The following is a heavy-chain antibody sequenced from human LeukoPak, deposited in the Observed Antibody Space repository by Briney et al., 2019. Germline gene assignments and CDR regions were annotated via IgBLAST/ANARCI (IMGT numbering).Heavy chain of an antibody. V-gene: IGHV4-31*03. J-gene: IGHJ4*02. CDR1: GGSISSGGYY. Sequence: PSETLSLTCTVSGGSISSGGYYWSWIRQHPGKGLEWIGYIYYSGSTYYNPSLKSRVTILVDTSKNQFSLKLSSVTDADTAVYYCARSGASYYFDYWGQGTLVTVSS. D-gene: IGHD1-26*01. CDR3: ARSGASYYFDY. CDR2: IYYSGST.